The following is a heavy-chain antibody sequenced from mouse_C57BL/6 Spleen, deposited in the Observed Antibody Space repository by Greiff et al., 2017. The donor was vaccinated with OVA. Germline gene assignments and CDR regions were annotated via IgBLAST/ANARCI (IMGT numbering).Heavy chain of an antibody. CDR3: ARRFYGYDLYWYFDV. D-gene: IGHD2-2*01. CDR2: IHPNSGST. V-gene: IGHV1-64*01. Sequence: QVQLQQPGAELVKPGASVKLSCKASGYTFTSYWMHWVKQRPGQGLEWIGMIHPNSGSTNYNEKFKSKATLTVDKSSSTAYMQLSSLTSEDSAVYYCARRFYGYDLYWYFDVWGTGTTVTVSS. CDR1: GYTFTSYW. J-gene: IGHJ1*03.